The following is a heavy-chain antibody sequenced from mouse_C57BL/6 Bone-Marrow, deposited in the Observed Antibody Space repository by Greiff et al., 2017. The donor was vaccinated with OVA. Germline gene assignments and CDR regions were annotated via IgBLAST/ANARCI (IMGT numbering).Heavy chain of an antibody. J-gene: IGHJ2*01. CDR2: IYPRSGNT. CDR3: ARLRWGGSSYYFDY. V-gene: IGHV1-81*01. Sequence: QVQLKESGAELARPGASVKLSCKASGYTFTSYGISWVKQRTGQGLEWIGEIYPRSGNTYYNEKFKGKATLTADKSSSTAYMELRSLTSEDSAVYFCARLRWGGSSYYFDYWGQGTTLTVSS. D-gene: IGHD1-1*01. CDR1: GYTFTSYG.